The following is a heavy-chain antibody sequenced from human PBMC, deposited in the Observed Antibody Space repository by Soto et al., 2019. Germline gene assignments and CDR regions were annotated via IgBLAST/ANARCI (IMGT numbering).Heavy chain of an antibody. CDR1: GYAFTSNS. Sequence: PVKASCKASGYAFTSNSSRWVRHSPEQGLEWMGWISAYNGNTNYAQKLQGRVTMTTDTSTSTAYMELRSLRSDDTAVYYCARDTSSGWYYYYYYGMDVWGQGTTVTVSS. J-gene: IGHJ6*02. D-gene: IGHD6-19*01. CDR3: ARDTSSGWYYYYYYGMDV. CDR2: ISAYNGNT. V-gene: IGHV1-18*01.